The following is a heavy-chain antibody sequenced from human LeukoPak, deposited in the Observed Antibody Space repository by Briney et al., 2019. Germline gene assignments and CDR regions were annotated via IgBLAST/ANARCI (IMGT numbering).Heavy chain of an antibody. D-gene: IGHD3-16*01. CDR3: ARGGAGGGYFPT. CDR2: MKEDGSDE. Sequence: GGSLRLSCVASGFSFSDSTMSWVRQAAGKGLEWVAKMKEDGSDEDYVDSVKGRFTISRDNARNSLHLQMKSLRADDTAVYFCARGGAGGGYFPTWGQGILVIVSS. CDR1: GFSFSDST. J-gene: IGHJ1*01. V-gene: IGHV3-7*03.